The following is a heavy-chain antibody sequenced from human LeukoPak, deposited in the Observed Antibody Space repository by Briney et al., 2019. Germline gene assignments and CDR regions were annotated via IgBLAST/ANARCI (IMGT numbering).Heavy chain of an antibody. J-gene: IGHJ4*02. D-gene: IGHD3-10*01. CDR2: IYYSGST. Sequence: SETLALTCTVSGGSIRNSGYYWGWIRQPPGKGLEWIGSIYYSGSTYYNPSLKSRVTISVDTSKNQFSLKLSSVTAADTAVYYCARARGSGGTPIDYWGQGTLVTVSS. CDR3: ARARGSGGTPIDY. V-gene: IGHV4-39*07. CDR1: GGSIRNSGYY.